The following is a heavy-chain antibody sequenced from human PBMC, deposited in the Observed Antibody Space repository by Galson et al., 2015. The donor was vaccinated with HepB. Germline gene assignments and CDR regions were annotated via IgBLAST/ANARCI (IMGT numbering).Heavy chain of an antibody. CDR3: AKGGVDISSYGMDV. D-gene: IGHD3-9*01. Sequence: SLRLSCAVSGFSFSNHYMDWVRQAPGKGLEWVGRTRNAGNSYTTEYAASVKGRFTISRDDSKNSLYLQMNSLRAEDTALYYCAKGGVDISSYGMDVWGQGTTVTVSS. V-gene: IGHV3-72*01. CDR2: TRNAGNSYTT. J-gene: IGHJ6*02. CDR1: GFSFSNHY.